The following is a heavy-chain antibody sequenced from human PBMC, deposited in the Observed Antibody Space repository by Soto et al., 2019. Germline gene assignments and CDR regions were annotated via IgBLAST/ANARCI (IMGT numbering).Heavy chain of an antibody. J-gene: IGHJ4*02. CDR1: GYTFTSYG. Sequence: ASVKVSCKASGYTFTSYGISWVRQAPGQGLEWMGWISAYNGNTNYAQKLQGRVTMTTDTSTSTAYMELRSLRSDDTAVYYCARGLGYGVATIGVDYWGQGTLVTVSS. V-gene: IGHV1-18*01. D-gene: IGHD5-12*01. CDR3: ARGLGYGVATIGVDY. CDR2: ISAYNGNT.